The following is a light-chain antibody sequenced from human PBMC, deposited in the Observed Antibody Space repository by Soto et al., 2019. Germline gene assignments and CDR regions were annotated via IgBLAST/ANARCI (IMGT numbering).Light chain of an antibody. CDR3: QQYGNSPLT. V-gene: IGKV3-20*01. J-gene: IGKJ4*01. CDR2: GAS. Sequence: EIVLTQSPAPLSLSPGERATLSCKASQSVSSYLAWYQQKPGQAPRLIIYGASSRATGIPDRFSGSGSGTDCTLTISRLEPEDVALYYCQQYGNSPLTLRGGTKVDIK. CDR1: QSVSSY.